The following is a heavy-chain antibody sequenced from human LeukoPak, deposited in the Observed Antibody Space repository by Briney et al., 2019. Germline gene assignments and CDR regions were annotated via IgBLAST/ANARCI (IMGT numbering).Heavy chain of an antibody. D-gene: IGHD3-10*01. V-gene: IGHV4-31*03. CDR2: IYYSGTT. J-gene: IGHJ4*02. CDR3: ARAQLWFGDPFDY. Sequence: PSETLSLTCTVSGGSISSGGYHWSWIRQHPGKGLEWIGYIYYSGTTSYNPSLKSRVTISVDRSKNQFSLKLSSVTAADTAVYYCARAQLWFGDPFDYWGQGTLVTVSS. CDR1: GGSISSGGYH.